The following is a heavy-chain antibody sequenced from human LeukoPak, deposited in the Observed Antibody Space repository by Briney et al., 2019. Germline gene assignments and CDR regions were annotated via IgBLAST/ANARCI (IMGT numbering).Heavy chain of an antibody. D-gene: IGHD2-8*01. CDR1: GYSISSGFY. CDR2: IYYSGNT. J-gene: IGHJ4*02. CDR3: ARDNGGDDPPTLDY. V-gene: IGHV4-38-2*02. Sequence: PSETLSLTCAVSGYSISSGFYWAWIRQPPGRGLEWRRIIYYSGNTYYNPSLKSRLTISVDTSKNEFSLKLSSVTAADTAVYYCARDNGGDDPPTLDYWGQGTLVTVSS.